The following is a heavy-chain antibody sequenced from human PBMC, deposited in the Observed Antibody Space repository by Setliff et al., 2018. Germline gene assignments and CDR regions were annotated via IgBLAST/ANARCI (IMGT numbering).Heavy chain of an antibody. V-gene: IGHV3-21*01. J-gene: IGHJ4*02. CDR2: ISGSSSNFI. CDR3: ARNSSHFIRVLDS. D-gene: IGHD2-15*01. CDR1: GFTFSGSA. Sequence: GGSLRLSCAASGFTFSGSAMHWVRQASGKGLEWVSSISGSSSNFIYYADSVKGRFTISRDNAKNSLFLQMDNLRAEDTAQYFCARNSSHFIRVLDSWGQGTLVTVSS.